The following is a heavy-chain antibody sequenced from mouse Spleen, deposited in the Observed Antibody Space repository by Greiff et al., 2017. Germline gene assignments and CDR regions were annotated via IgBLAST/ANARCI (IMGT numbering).Heavy chain of an antibody. CDR3: ARDLYGNYGFDY. CDR1: GFTFSDYY. Sequence: EVQGVESEGGLVQPVSSMKLSCTASGFTFSDYYMAWVRQVPEKGLEWVANINYDGSSTYYLDSLKSRFIISRDNAKNILYLQMSSLKSEDTATYYCARDLYGNYGFDYWGQGTTLTVSS. CDR2: INYDGSST. J-gene: IGHJ2*01. D-gene: IGHD2-1*01. V-gene: IGHV5-16*01.